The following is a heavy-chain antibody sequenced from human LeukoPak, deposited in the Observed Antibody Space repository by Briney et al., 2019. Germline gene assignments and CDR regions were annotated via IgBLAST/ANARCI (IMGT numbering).Heavy chain of an antibody. Sequence: GGSLRLSCAASGLTFSNAWMSWVRQAPGKGLEWVGRIKSKTDGGTTDYAAPVKGRFTISRDDSKNTLYLQMNSLKTEDTAVYYCTTGQVLGSGSYYNPYYFDYWGQGTLVTVSS. J-gene: IGHJ4*02. CDR2: IKSKTDGGTT. D-gene: IGHD3-10*02. V-gene: IGHV3-15*01. CDR3: TTGQVLGSGSYYNPYYFDY. CDR1: GLTFSNAW.